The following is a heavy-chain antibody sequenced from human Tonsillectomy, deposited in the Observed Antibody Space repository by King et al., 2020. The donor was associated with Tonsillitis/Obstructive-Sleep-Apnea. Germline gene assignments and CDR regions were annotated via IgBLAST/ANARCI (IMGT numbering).Heavy chain of an antibody. Sequence: PLQESGPGLVKPSETLSLTCTVSGGSISSSSYYWGWIRQPPGKGLEWIGNIYYSGSTYYNPSLRSRVTISVDTSKNQFSLKLRSVTAADTAVYYCARQKWEQLHYYYMDVWGKGTTVTVSS. CDR3: ARQKWEQLHYYYMDV. CDR1: GGSISSSSYY. CDR2: IYYSGST. J-gene: IGHJ6*03. D-gene: IGHD1-26*01. V-gene: IGHV4-39*01.